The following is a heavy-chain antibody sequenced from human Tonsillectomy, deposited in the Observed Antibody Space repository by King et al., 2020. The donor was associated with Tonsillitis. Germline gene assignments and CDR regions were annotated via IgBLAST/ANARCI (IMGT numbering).Heavy chain of an antibody. D-gene: IGHD3-10*01. CDR3: AHSPFYFVSGSYYNPGGMDV. CDR2: IYWNDEK. CDR1: GFSLSTTGVG. V-gene: IGHV2-5*01. J-gene: IGHJ6*04. Sequence: TLQESGPTLVKPPQTLTLTCTFSGFSLSTTGVGVGWIRQPPGKALDWLALIYWNDEKCYSPSLKNRLTITKETSKNQVVLTMTNMDPVDTATYYCAHSPFYFVSGSYYNPGGMDVWGKGNTVSVSS.